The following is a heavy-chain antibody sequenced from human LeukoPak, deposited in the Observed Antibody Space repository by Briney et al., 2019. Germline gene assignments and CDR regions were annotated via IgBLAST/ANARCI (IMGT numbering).Heavy chain of an antibody. V-gene: IGHV4-34*01. CDR1: GGSFSGYH. J-gene: IGHJ4*02. Sequence: PSETLSLTCAVYGGSFSGYHWSWIRQPPGKGLEWIGEINHSGSTNYNPSLKSRVTISVDTSKNQFSLKLSSVTAADTAVYYCASSPYYDFWKGWGQGTLVTVSS. CDR3: ASSPYYDFWKG. D-gene: IGHD3-3*01. CDR2: INHSGST.